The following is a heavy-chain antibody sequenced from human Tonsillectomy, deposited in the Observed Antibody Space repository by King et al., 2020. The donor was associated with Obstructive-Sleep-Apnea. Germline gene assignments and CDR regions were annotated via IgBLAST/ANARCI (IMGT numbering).Heavy chain of an antibody. CDR3: TTWSVAAAGSYYYYGMDV. V-gene: IGHV3-15*01. D-gene: IGHD6-13*01. J-gene: IGHJ6*02. Sequence: VQLVESGGGLVKPGGSLRLSCAASGFTFSNAWMSWVRQAPGKWLEWVGRIKSKTDGGTTDYAATVKGRFTILRDDSKNTLYLQMNSLKNEDTAVYYCTTWSVAAAGSYYYYGMDVSGQGTTVTVSS. CDR1: GFTFSNAW. CDR2: IKSKTDGGTT.